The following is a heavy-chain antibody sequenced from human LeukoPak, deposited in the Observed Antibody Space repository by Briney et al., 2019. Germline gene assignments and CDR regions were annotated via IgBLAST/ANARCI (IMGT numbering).Heavy chain of an antibody. CDR3: AKDDHWRRIAVAGDLDY. J-gene: IGHJ4*02. CDR2: IRYDGSNK. CDR1: GFTFSSYG. Sequence: PGGSLRLSCAASGFTFSSYGMHWVRQAPGKGLEWVAFIRYDGSNKYYADSVKGRFTISRDNSKNTLYLQMNSLRAEHTAVYYGAKDDHWRRIAVAGDLDYWGQGTLVTVSS. V-gene: IGHV3-30*02. D-gene: IGHD6-19*01.